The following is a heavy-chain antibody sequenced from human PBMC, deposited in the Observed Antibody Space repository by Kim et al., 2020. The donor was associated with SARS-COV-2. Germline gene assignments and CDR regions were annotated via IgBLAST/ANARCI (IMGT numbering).Heavy chain of an antibody. Sequence: SETLSLTCTVSGGSISTYNWGWIRQPPGKGLEWIGYILHTGITMYNPSLKSRVTISVDTSKSQFSLNLSSVTAADTAVYYCARESWGSLDSWGQGTLVTVSS. CDR1: GGSISTYN. CDR2: ILHTGIT. D-gene: IGHD7-27*01. V-gene: IGHV4-59*12. CDR3: ARESWGSLDS. J-gene: IGHJ4*02.